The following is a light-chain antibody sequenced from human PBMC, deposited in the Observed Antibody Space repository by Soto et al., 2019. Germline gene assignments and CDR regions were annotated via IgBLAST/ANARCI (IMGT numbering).Light chain of an antibody. CDR2: AAS. J-gene: IGKJ4*01. CDR3: QQLNSYPLT. Sequence: DIQLTQSPSFLSASVGDRVTITCRASQGISSYLAWYQQKPGKAPKLLIYAASTWQSGVPSRFSGSGSGTEFTLTISSLQPEDFATYHCQQLNSYPLTFGGGTKVEIK. CDR1: QGISSY. V-gene: IGKV1-9*01.